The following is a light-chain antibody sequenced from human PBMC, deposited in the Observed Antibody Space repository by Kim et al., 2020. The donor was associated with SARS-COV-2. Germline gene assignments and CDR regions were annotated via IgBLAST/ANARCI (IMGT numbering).Light chain of an antibody. CDR1: SLRKYY. CDR2: GKN. J-gene: IGLJ3*02. CDR3: NSRDSSGNHWV. Sequence: AVGQTVRITGQGDSLRKYYASWYQQKPGQAPVLVIYGKNNRPSGIPDRFSGSSSGNTASLTITGAQAEDEADYYCNSRDSSGNHWVFGGGTQLTVL. V-gene: IGLV3-19*01.